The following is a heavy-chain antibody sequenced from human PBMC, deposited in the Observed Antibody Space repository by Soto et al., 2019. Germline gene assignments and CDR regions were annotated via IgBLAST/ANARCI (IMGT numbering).Heavy chain of an antibody. V-gene: IGHV3-23*01. CDR3: AKADQFLSQSSGWANRFDS. Sequence: EVQLLESGGDLAQPGGSLRLICAASGFTFSNYAMTWVRQSPGKGLEWVSTITSAGSTFYGDTVKGRFTISRDNSKSTMYLQMNSLGAEDTAVYYCAKADQFLSQSSGWANRFDSWGQGTLVTVSS. J-gene: IGHJ4*02. CDR2: ITSAGST. D-gene: IGHD6-19*01. CDR1: GFTFSNYA.